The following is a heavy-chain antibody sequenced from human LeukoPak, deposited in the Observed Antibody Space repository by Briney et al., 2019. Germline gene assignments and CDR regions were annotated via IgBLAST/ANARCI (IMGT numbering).Heavy chain of an antibody. V-gene: IGHV1-8*01. D-gene: IGHD3-10*01. CDR1: GYPFTTYD. CDR2: MNPNSGNT. J-gene: IGHJ6*02. Sequence: GASVKVSCKASGYPFTTYDINWVRQATGQGLEWMGWMNPNSGNTGYAQKFQGRVTMTRNTSISTAYMELSSLRSEDTAVYYCARARAKRRYYYGMDVWGQGTTVTVSS. CDR3: ARARAKRRYYYGMDV.